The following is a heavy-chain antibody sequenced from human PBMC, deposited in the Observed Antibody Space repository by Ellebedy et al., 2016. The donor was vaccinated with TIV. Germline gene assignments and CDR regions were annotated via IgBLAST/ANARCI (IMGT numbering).Heavy chain of an antibody. J-gene: IGHJ6*02. CDR2: ISYDGSNK. V-gene: IGHV3-30*18. D-gene: IGHD3-10*01. CDR1: GFTSSSYG. Sequence: GGSLRLXXAASGFTSSSYGMHWVRQAPGKGLEWVAVISYDGSNKYYADSVKGRFTISRDNSKNTLYLQMNSLRAEDTAVYYCAKDPGDYGSGSYYSYYYYGMDVWGQGSTVTVSS. CDR3: AKDPGDYGSGSYYSYYYYGMDV.